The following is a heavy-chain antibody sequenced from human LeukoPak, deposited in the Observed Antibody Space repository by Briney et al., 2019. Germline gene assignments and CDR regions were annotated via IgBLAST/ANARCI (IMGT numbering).Heavy chain of an antibody. V-gene: IGHV4-34*01. CDR1: GGSFSGYY. Sequence: SETLSLTCAVYGGSFSGYYWSWIRQPPGKGLEWIGEINDGGSTNYNPSLRSRVTTSVDTSKNQFSLKLNSVTAADTAVYYCARGRGRFDHWGQGALVTVSS. J-gene: IGHJ4*02. CDR3: ARGRGRFDH. CDR2: INDGGST. D-gene: IGHD3-16*01.